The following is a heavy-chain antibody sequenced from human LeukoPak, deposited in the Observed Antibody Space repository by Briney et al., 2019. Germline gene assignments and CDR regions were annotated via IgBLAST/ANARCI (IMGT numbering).Heavy chain of an antibody. V-gene: IGHV3-21*01. CDR2: ISSTSSYI. D-gene: IGHD6-19*01. CDR3: ARKSSAVAGPFDY. CDR1: GFTFSSYA. J-gene: IGHJ4*02. Sequence: GESLRLSCAASGFTFSSYAMNWVRQAPGKGLEWVSSISSTSSYIYYADSVKGRFTISRDNAKNSLYLQMNSLRAEDTAVYYCARKSSAVAGPFDYWGQGTLVTVSS.